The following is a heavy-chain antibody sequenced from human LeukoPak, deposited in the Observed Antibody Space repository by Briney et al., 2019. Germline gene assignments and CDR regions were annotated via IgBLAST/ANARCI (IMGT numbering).Heavy chain of an antibody. D-gene: IGHD5-24*01. CDR3: ARVRGGFNLRDFDI. J-gene: IGHJ3*02. V-gene: IGHV1-2*02. CDR1: GYTFTDYF. Sequence: ASVKVSCKASGYTFTDYFMHWVRQAPGQGLEWMGWINPNSGGTEYAQKFHGRVTMTRDTSISTVYMELSSLRSDDTAVYFCARVRGGFNLRDFDIWGQGGVVAVSS. CDR2: INPNSGGT.